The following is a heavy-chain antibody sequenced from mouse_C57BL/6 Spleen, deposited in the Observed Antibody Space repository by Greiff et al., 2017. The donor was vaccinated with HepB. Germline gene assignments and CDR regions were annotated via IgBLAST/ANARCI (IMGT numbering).Heavy chain of an antibody. D-gene: IGHD2-4*01. CDR3: ARGGYDYDAAMDY. CDR2: IYPGDGDT. Sequence: QVQLKESGAELVKPGASVKISCKASGYAFSSYWMNWVKQRPGKGLEWIGQIYPGDGDTNYNGKFKGKATLTADKSSSTAYMQLSSLTSEDSAVYFCARGGYDYDAAMDYWGQGTSVTVSS. CDR1: GYAFSSYW. J-gene: IGHJ4*01. V-gene: IGHV1-80*01.